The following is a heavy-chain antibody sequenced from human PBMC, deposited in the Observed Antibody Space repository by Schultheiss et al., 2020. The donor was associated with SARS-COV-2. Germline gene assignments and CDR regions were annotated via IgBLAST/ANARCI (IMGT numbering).Heavy chain of an antibody. J-gene: IGHJ4*02. CDR1: GGSFSGYY. V-gene: IGHV4-34*01. Sequence: SETLSLTCAVYGGSFSGYYWSWIRQPPGKGLEWIGEINHSGSTNYNPSLKSRVTISVDTSKNQFSLKLSSVTAADTAVYYCASYGDYGGSAIGYWGQGTLVTVSS. D-gene: IGHD4-17*01. CDR2: INHSGST. CDR3: ASYGDYGGSAIGY.